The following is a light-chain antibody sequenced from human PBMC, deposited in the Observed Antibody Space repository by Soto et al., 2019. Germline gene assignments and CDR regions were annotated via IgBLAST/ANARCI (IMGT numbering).Light chain of an antibody. CDR1: QSVSSY. J-gene: IGKJ2*01. CDR2: DAS. V-gene: IGKV3-11*01. CDR3: QQRYT. Sequence: EIVLTQSPATLSLSPGERATLSCRASQSVSSYLAWYQQKPGQAPRLLIYDASNRATGIPARFSGSGSGTDITLTISSLEPEDFAVYYCQQRYTFGQGTKLEIK.